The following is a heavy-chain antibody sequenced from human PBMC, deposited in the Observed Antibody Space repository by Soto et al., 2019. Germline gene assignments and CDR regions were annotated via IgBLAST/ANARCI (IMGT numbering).Heavy chain of an antibody. J-gene: IGHJ2*01. V-gene: IGHV1-69*13. D-gene: IGHD2-15*01. CDR1: GGTFSSYA. CDR2: IIPIFGTA. Sequence: GASVKVSCKASGGTFSSYAISWVRQAPGQGLEWMGGIIPIFGTANYAQKFQGRVTITADESTSTAYMELSSLRSEDTAVYYCARERVGGGSFYWYFDLWGRGTLVTVSS. CDR3: ARERVGGGSFYWYFDL.